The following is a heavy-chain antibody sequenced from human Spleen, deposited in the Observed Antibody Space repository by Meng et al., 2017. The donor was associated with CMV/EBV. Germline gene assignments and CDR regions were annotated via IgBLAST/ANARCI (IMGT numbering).Heavy chain of an antibody. CDR1: GGSISSYY. CDR2: IYYSGST. D-gene: IGHD1-26*01. CDR3: ASFSGSYDRYYYGMDV. V-gene: IGHV4-59*12. J-gene: IGHJ6*02. Sequence: GSLRLSCTVSGGSISSYYWSWIRQPPGKGLEWIGYIYYSGSTNYNPSLKSRVTISVDTSKNQFSLKLSSVTAADTAVYYCASFSGSYDRYYYGMDVWGQGTTVTVSS.